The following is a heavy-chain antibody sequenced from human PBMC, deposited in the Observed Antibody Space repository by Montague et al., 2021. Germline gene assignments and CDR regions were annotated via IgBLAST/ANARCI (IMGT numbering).Heavy chain of an antibody. J-gene: IGHJ6*04. CDR3: ARVQGAYDRSLGI. CDR2: INPNSGGT. CDR1: GYSFIGYY. D-gene: IGHD3-22*01. V-gene: IGHV1-2*02. Sequence: SVKVSCKASGYSFIGYYMHWVRQSPGQGLEWMGWINPNSGGTSYAQKFQGRVTMTRDTSISTVYMELIRLRSDDTAVYFCARVQGAYDRSLGIWGKGTTVTVSS.